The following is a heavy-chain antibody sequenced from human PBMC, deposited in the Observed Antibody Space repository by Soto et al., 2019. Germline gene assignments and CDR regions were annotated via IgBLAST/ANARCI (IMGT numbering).Heavy chain of an antibody. V-gene: IGHV4-61*01. CDR3: ARDQGRYYDSSGYYDY. CDR1: GGSVSSGSYY. CDR2: IYYSGST. Sequence: SETLSLTCTASGGSVSSGSYYWSWIRQPPGKGLEWIGYIYYSGSTNYNPSLKSRVTISVDTSKNQFSLKLSSVTAADTAVYYCARDQGRYYDSSGYYDYWGQGTLVTVSS. J-gene: IGHJ4*02. D-gene: IGHD3-22*01.